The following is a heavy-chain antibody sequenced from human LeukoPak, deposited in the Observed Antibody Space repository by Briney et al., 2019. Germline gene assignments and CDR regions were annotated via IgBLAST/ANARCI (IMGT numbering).Heavy chain of an antibody. Sequence: GGSLRLSCAASGFTFSSYAMSWVRQARGKGLEWVSAISGSGGSTYYADSVKGRFTISRDNSKNTLYLQMNSLRAEDTAVYYCAKGLPHYYDSSGWWDYWGQGTLVTVSS. CDR1: GFTFSSYA. V-gene: IGHV3-23*01. D-gene: IGHD3-22*01. CDR3: AKGLPHYYDSSGWWDY. J-gene: IGHJ4*02. CDR2: ISGSGGST.